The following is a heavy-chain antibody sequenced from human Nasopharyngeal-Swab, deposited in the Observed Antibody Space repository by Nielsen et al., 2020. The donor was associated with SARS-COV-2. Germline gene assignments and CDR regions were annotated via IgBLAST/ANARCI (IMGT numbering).Heavy chain of an antibody. CDR3: AREFSVGSDWYIDI. V-gene: IGHV3-30*03. CDR2: ISYDGSNK. J-gene: IGHJ3*02. D-gene: IGHD6-19*01. Sequence: VRQAPGKGLEWVAVISYDGSNKYYADSVKGRFTISRDNSKNTLYLQMNSLRAEDTAVYYCAREFSVGSDWYIDIWGQGTMVTVSS.